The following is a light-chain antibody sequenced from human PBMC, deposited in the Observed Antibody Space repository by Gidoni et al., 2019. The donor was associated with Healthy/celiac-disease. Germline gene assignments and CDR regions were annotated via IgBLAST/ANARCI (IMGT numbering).Light chain of an antibody. Sequence: QSALTQPASVSGSPGQSITISGTGTSSDVGGYNYVSWYQQYPGKAPKVMIYEVSNRPSGVSNRFSGSKSGNTASLSISGLQAEDEADYYCSSYTSSSTPVVFGGGTKLTVL. V-gene: IGLV2-14*01. CDR2: EVS. CDR1: SSDVGGYNY. J-gene: IGLJ2*01. CDR3: SSYTSSSTPVV.